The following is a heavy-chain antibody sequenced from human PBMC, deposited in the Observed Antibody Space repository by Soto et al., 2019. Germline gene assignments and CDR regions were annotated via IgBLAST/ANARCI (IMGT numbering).Heavy chain of an antibody. CDR1: GFTFSSYG. J-gene: IGHJ4*02. V-gene: IGHV3-33*01. Sequence: QVQLVESGGGVVQPGRSLRLSCAASGFTFSSYGMHWVRQAPGKGLEWVAVIWYDGSNKYYADSVKGRFTISRDNSKNTLYLQMNXLRAEDTAVYYCASHPLTGSELIDWGQGTLVTVSS. CDR3: ASHPLTGSELID. D-gene: IGHD3-9*01. CDR2: IWYDGSNK.